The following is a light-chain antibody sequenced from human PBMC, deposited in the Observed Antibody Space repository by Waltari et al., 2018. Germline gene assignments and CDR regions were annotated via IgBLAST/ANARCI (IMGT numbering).Light chain of an antibody. CDR2: GAS. CDR1: QSVSRNY. J-gene: IGKJ4*01. V-gene: IGKV3-20*01. Sequence: EIVLTQSPGTLSLSPGERATLSCRPSQSVSRNYLNWYQQKGGQAPRLLIHGASIRATGIPDRFSGSGSGTDFTLTISRLEPEDFAVYYCQQYDGEVLTFGGGTKVEI. CDR3: QQYDGEVLT.